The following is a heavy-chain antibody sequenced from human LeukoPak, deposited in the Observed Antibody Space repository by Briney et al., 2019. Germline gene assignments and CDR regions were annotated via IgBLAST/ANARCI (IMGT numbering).Heavy chain of an antibody. D-gene: IGHD2/OR15-2a*01. CDR1: GFTFSSYA. V-gene: IGHV3-33*08. Sequence: PGGSLRLSCAASGFTFSSYAMSWVRQAPGKGLEWVALIWYDGSNEYYADSVKGRLTISRDNSKNTLYLQMNSLRAEDTAVYYCAREGPRGNSQFDYWGQGTLVTVSS. CDR3: AREGPRGNSQFDY. CDR2: IWYDGSNE. J-gene: IGHJ4*02.